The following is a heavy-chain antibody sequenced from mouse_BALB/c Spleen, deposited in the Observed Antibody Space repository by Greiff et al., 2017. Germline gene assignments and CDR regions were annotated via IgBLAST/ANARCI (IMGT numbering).Heavy chain of an antibody. D-gene: IGHD4-1*01. V-gene: IGHV5-6-5*01. CDR2: ISSGGST. CDR3: ARKREGNWDYYAMDY. Sequence: EVKLVESGGGLVKPGGSLKLSCAASGFTFSSYAMSWVRQTPEKRLEWVASISSGGSTYYPDSVKGRFTISRDNARNILYLQMSSLRSEDTAMYYWARKREGNWDYYAMDYWGQGTSVTVSS. J-gene: IGHJ4*01. CDR1: GFTFSSYA.